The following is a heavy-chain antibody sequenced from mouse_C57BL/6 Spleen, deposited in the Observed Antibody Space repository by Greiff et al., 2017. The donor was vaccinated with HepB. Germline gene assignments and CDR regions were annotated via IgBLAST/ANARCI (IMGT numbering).Heavy chain of an antibody. Sequence: EVQLQQSGPELVKPGASVKISCKASGYSFTDYNMNWVKQSNGKSLEWIGVINPNYGTTSYNQKFKGKATLTVDQSSSTAYMQLNSLTSEDSAVYYCARFWTTVVATTTSYYFDYWGQGTTLTVSS. D-gene: IGHD1-1*01. CDR3: ARFWTTVVATTTSYYFDY. J-gene: IGHJ2*01. CDR2: INPNYGTT. V-gene: IGHV1-39*01. CDR1: GYSFTDYN.